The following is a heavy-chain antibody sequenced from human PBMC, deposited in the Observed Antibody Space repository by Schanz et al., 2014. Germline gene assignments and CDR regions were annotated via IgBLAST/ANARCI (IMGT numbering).Heavy chain of an antibody. CDR3: ARHRFGVFYYGLDV. CDR2: ISDYNGKT. V-gene: IGHV1-18*01. J-gene: IGHJ6*02. Sequence: VQLVQSGTEAKKPGASVKVSCKASGYTFTSYSIHWVRQAPGQRLEWMGWISDYNGKTNYAQKFQDRVIMSTDRSSSTAYLELRSLTSDDSAIYYCARHRFGVFYYGLDVWGQGTTILVSS. CDR1: GYTFTSYS. D-gene: IGHD3-10*01.